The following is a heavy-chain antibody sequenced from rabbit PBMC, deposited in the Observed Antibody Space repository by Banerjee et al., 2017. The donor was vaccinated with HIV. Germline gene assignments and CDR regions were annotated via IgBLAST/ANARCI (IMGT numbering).Heavy chain of an antibody. J-gene: IGHJ3*01. Sequence: QLKESGGGLVQPGGSLKLSCKASGFDFSNYYMSWVRQAPGKGLEWIGAIYAGEGSIDYASWVNGRFTFSSDNAQNTVDLQINSLTVADTATYFCARISGWGGDLWGQGTLVTVS. D-gene: IGHD4-1*01. V-gene: IGHV1S7*01. CDR3: ARISGWGGDL. CDR2: IYAGEGSI. CDR1: GFDFSNYY.